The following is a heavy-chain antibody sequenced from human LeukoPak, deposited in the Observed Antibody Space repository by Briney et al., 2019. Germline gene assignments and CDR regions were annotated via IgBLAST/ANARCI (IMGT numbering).Heavy chain of an antibody. J-gene: IGHJ4*02. D-gene: IGHD3-10*01. CDR1: GFTFSSYA. CDR3: AKVMTRTMVRGVPPSDY. Sequence: PGGSLRLSCAASGFTFSSYAMSWVRQAPGKGLEWVSAISGSGGSTYYADSVKGRFTISGDNSKNTLYLQMNSLGAEDTAVYYCAKVMTRTMVRGVPPSDYWGQGTLVTVSS. CDR2: ISGSGGST. V-gene: IGHV3-23*01.